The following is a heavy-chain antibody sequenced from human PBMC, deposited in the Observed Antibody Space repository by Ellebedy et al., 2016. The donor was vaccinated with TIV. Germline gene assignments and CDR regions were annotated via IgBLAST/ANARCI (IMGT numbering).Heavy chain of an antibody. CDR1: GGSFSKYA. V-gene: IGHV1-69*13. D-gene: IGHD2-2*01. CDR3: ATSEIVIVPAASQYYYYAMDV. J-gene: IGHJ6*02. CDR2: IIPVFGTT. Sequence: SVKVSCXASGGSFSKYAISWVRQAPGQGLEWMGGIIPVFGTTNSAHNFQGRVTITADESTTTAYMELSSLRFEDTAVYYCATSEIVIVPAASQYYYYAMDVWGHGTTVTVSS.